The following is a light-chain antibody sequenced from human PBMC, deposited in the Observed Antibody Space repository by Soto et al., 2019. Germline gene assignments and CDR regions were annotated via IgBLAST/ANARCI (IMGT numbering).Light chain of an antibody. V-gene: IGKV3-11*01. CDR3: QRRSNWPIT. CDR2: DAS. CDR1: QSVSNY. Sequence: EIVLTQSPATLYLSPGERATLSCRTSQSVSNYFAWYQQKPGRAPRLLIYDASSRATGIPARFIGSGSGKDFTVPVSSLEPEGFGIYYCQRRSNWPITFGQGTRLESK. J-gene: IGKJ5*01.